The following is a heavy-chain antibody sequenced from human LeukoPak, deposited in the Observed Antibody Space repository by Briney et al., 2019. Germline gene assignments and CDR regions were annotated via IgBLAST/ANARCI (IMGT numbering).Heavy chain of an antibody. CDR3: ARDSPVCSY. CDR2: ISGSGTIT. CDR1: GFTFSRYA. D-gene: IGHD3-10*02. V-gene: IGHV3-23*01. J-gene: IGHJ4*02. Sequence: PGGSLRLSCAASGFTFSRYAMSWVRQAPGKGLEWVSAISGSGTITYYADSVKGRFTISRDTSKNTLYLQMNSLRAEDTAVYYCARDSPVCSYWGQGTLVTVSS.